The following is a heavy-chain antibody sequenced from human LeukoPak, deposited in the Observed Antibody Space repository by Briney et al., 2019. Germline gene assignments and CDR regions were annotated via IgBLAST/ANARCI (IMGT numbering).Heavy chain of an antibody. CDR1: GGSISSYY. D-gene: IGHD4-17*01. CDR3: ARVSPPHGDYIDY. Sequence: PSETLSLTCTVSGGSISSYYWSWIRQPPGKGLEWIGYIYYSGSTNYNPSLKSRVTISVDTSKNQFSLKLSSVTAADTAVYYCARVSPPHGDYIDYWGQGTLVTVSS. CDR2: IYYSGST. J-gene: IGHJ4*02. V-gene: IGHV4-59*01.